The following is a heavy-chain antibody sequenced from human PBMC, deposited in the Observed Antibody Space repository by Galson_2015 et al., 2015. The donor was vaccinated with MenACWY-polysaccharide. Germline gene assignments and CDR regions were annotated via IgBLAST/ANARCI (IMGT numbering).Heavy chain of an antibody. CDR2: IYWDDDK. J-gene: IGHJ4*02. V-gene: IGHV2-5*02. D-gene: IGHD6-19*01. CDR1: GFSLSTSGVG. CDR3: AHTYSSGWYAAVFDY. Sequence: PALVKPTQTLTLTCTFSGFSLSTSGVGVGWIRQPPGKALEWLALIYWDDDKRYSPSLKSRLTITKDTSKNQVVLTMTNMDPVDTATYYCAHTYSSGWYAAVFDYWGQGTLVTVS.